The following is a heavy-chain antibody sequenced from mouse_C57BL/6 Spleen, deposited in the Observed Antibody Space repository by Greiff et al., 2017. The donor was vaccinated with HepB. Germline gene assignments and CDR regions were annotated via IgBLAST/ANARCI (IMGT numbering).Heavy chain of an antibody. V-gene: IGHV5-4*03. CDR1: GFTFSSYA. J-gene: IGHJ2*01. CDR2: INDGGSYT. CDR3: ARGKTAQATYFDY. Sequence: EVKLMESGGGLVKPGGSLKLSCAASGFTFSSYAMSWVRQTPEKRLEWVATINDGGSYTYYPDNVKGRFTISRDNAKNNLYLQMSQLKSEDTAMYYCARGKTAQATYFDYWGQGTTLTVSS. D-gene: IGHD3-2*02.